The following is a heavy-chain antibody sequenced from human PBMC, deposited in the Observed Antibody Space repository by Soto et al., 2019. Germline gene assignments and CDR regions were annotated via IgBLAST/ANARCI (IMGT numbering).Heavy chain of an antibody. J-gene: IGHJ6*02. D-gene: IGHD6-13*01. CDR3: ARQTVYSSSSTVYYYYYYGMDV. CDR2: IYLSGST. V-gene: IGHV4-30-2*01. CDR1: GGSISSGGYS. Sequence: SETLSLTCTVSGGSISSGGYSWSWIRQPPGKGLEWIGYIYLSGSTYYNPSLKSRVTISVDRSKNQFSLKLSSVTAADTAVYYCARQTVYSSSSTVYYYYYYGMDVWGQGTTVTVSS.